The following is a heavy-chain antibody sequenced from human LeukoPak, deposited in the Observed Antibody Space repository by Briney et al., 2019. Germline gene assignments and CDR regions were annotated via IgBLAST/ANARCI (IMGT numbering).Heavy chain of an antibody. V-gene: IGHV3-48*03. CDR3: ATKRAVRGDY. CDR1: GFTFSSYE. Sequence: PGGSLRLSCAASGFTFSSYEMNWVRQAPGKGLEWVSYISSSGTTIYYADSVKGRFTISRDNAKSSLYLQMNSLRAEDTAIYYCATKRAVRGDYWGQGTLVTVSS. D-gene: IGHD3-10*01. CDR2: ISSSGTTI. J-gene: IGHJ4*02.